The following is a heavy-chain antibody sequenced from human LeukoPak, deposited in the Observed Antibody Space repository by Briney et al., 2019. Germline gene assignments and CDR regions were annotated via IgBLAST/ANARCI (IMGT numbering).Heavy chain of an antibody. CDR3: ARAGGYCSGGSCYGYYYYGMDV. D-gene: IGHD2-15*01. CDR2: IYYSGST. Sequence: SETLSLTCTVSGGSISSYYWSWIRQPPGKGLGWIGYIYYSGSTNYNPSLKSRVTISVDTSKNQFSLRLSSVTAADTAVYYCARAGGYCSGGSCYGYYYYGMDVWGQGTTVTVSS. V-gene: IGHV4-59*01. J-gene: IGHJ6*02. CDR1: GGSISSYY.